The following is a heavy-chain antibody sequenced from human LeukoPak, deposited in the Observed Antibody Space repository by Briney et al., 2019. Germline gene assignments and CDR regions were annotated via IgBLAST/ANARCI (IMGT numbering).Heavy chain of an antibody. J-gene: IGHJ4*02. V-gene: IGHV3-21*01. CDR2: IVSSSSLT. Sequence: GGSLRLSCAASGFIFITYSMDWVRQAPGMGLEWVSSIVSSSSLTYYADSVKGRFTIYRDNARSSLFLQMDSLRVEDTAVYYCARVVGDSSDWCTMIDYWGQGTLVTVSS. CDR3: ARVVGDSSDWCTMIDY. CDR1: GFIFITYS. D-gene: IGHD6-19*01.